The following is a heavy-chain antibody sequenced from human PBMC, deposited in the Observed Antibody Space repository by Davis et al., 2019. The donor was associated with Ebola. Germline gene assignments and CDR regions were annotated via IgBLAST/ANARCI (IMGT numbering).Heavy chain of an antibody. J-gene: IGHJ6*02. CDR1: GYTFTSYD. CDR3: ARAYGAVYYYGMDV. V-gene: IGHV1-8*01. CDR2: MNPNSGNT. D-gene: IGHD3-10*01. Sequence: ASVKVSCKASGYTFTSYDINWVRQATGQGLEWMGWMNPNSGNTGYAQKFQGRVTMTRNTSISTAYMELSSLRSEDTAVYYCARAYGAVYYYGMDVWGQGTTVTVSS.